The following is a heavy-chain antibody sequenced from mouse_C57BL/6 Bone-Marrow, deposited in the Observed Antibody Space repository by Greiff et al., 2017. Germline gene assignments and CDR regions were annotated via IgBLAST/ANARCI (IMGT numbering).Heavy chain of an antibody. V-gene: IGHV1-55*01. CDR2: IYPGSGST. Sequence: QVHVKQPGAELVKPGASVKMSCKASGYTFTSYWITWVKQRPGQGLEWIGDIYPGSGSTNYNEKFKSKATLTVDTSSSTAYMQLSSLTSEDSAVDYGARGYGNWYFDVWGTGTTVTVSS. J-gene: IGHJ1*03. CDR1: GYTFTSYW. CDR3: ARGYGNWYFDV. D-gene: IGHD2-1*01.